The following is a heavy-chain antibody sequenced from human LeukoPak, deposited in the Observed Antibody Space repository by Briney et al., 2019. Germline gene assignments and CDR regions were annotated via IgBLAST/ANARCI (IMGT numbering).Heavy chain of an antibody. CDR1: VVSMNGYY. J-gene: IGHJ3*01. Sequence: SETLSLTCSVSVVSMNGYYWSWLRQSAGNRLEWIGHVDSSGNTNYNPSLESRVTMSVDTSKKQFSLKLTSVTAADMAVYVCARQFLVGSTFHAFDLWGQGTRVTVSS. D-gene: IGHD1-26*01. CDR2: VDSSGNT. CDR3: ARQFLVGSTFHAFDL. V-gene: IGHV4-4*07.